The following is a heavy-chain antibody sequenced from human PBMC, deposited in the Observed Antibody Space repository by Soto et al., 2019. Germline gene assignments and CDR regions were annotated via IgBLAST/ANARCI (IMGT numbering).Heavy chain of an antibody. D-gene: IGHD5-18*01. V-gene: IGHV3-30*18. CDR2: ISYDGSNK. J-gene: IGHJ6*02. CDR1: GFTFSSYG. Sequence: ESGGGVVQPGRSLRLSCAASGFTFSSYGMHWVRQAPGKGLEWVAVISYDGSNKYYADSVKGRFTISRDNSKNTLYLQMNSLRAEDTAVYYCAKGEGIRDYYGMDVWGQGTTVTVSS. CDR3: AKGEGIRDYYGMDV.